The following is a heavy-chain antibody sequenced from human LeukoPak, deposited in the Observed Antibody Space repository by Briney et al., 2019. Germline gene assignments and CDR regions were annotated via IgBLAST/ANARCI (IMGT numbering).Heavy chain of an antibody. Sequence: ASVKVSCKASGYTFTSYGISWVRQAPGQGLEWMGRIIPILGIANYAQKFQGRVTITADKSTSTAYMELSSLRSEDTAVYYCARGIAAAGSGGDFDYWGQGTLVTVSS. D-gene: IGHD6-13*01. CDR1: GYTFTSYG. CDR2: IIPILGIA. V-gene: IGHV1-69*04. J-gene: IGHJ4*02. CDR3: ARGIAAAGSGGDFDY.